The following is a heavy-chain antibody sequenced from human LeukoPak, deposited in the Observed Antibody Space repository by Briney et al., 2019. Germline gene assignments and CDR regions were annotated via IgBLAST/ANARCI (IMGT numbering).Heavy chain of an antibody. Sequence: PSETLSLTCTVSGGSISSYYWSWIRQSPGKGLECIGYIHYTGSTNYNPPLKSRVTISVETSKNQFSLKLKSVTAADTAVYYCARGGYYGSGNDFRFDPWGQGTLVTVSS. V-gene: IGHV4-59*01. CDR2: IHYTGST. CDR1: GGSISSYY. D-gene: IGHD3-10*01. CDR3: ARGGYYGSGNDFRFDP. J-gene: IGHJ5*02.